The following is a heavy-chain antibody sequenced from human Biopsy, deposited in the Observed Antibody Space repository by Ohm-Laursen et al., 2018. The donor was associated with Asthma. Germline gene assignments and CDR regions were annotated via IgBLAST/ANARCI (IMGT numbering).Heavy chain of an antibody. CDR3: ARTCYDFLTGQVNDAFAL. CDR1: GYTFIHFA. Sequence: GASVKVSCKASGYTFIHFAIHWVRQAPGQRLEWMGWINAGDGNTKYSQKFQGRVTITRDTSASTAYMDLRSLRSEDTAMYYCARTCYDFLTGQVNDAFALWGQGTMVTVSS. D-gene: IGHD3-9*01. J-gene: IGHJ3*01. CDR2: INAGDGNT. V-gene: IGHV1-3*01.